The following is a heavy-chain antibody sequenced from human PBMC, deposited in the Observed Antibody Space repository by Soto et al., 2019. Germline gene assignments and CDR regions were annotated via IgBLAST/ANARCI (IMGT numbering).Heavy chain of an antibody. CDR2: IYYSGST. CDR1: GGSISSYY. V-gene: IGHV4-59*01. D-gene: IGHD5-12*01. CDR3: ARESPRYSGYEIYYYYYGMDV. Sequence: SETLSLTCTVSGGSISSYYWSWIRQPPGKGLEWIGYIYYSGSTNYNPSLKSRVTISVDTSKNQFSLKLSSVTAADTAVYYCARESPRYSGYEIYYYYYGMDVWGQGTTVTVSS. J-gene: IGHJ6*02.